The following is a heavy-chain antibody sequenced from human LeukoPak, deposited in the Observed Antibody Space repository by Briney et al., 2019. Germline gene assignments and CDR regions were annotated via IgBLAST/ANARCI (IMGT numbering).Heavy chain of an antibody. CDR2: INSDGSST. CDR1: GFTFSSYW. CDR3: TTDPAVVRGVIKSSYFDY. Sequence: GGSLRLSCAASGFTFSSYWMHWVRQVPGKGLVWVSRINSDGSSTSYADSVKGQFTISRDNAKNTLYLQMNSLKTEDTAVYYCTTDPAVVRGVIKSSYFDYWGQGTLVTVSS. V-gene: IGHV3-74*01. D-gene: IGHD3-10*01. J-gene: IGHJ4*02.